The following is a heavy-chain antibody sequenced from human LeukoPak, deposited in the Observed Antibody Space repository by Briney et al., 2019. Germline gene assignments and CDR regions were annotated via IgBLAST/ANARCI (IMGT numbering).Heavy chain of an antibody. D-gene: IGHD2-15*01. CDR1: GGTLSSYT. Sequence: SVKVSCKASGGTLSSYTISWVRQAPGQGLEWMGRIIPILGIANYAQKFQGRVTITADKSTSTAYMELSSLRSEDTAVYYCAREDIVVVVAANERVNWFDPWGQGTLVTVSS. J-gene: IGHJ5*02. CDR2: IIPILGIA. V-gene: IGHV1-69*02. CDR3: AREDIVVVVAANERVNWFDP.